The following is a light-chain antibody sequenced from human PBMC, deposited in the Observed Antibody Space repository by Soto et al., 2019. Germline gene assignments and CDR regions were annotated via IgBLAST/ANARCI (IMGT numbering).Light chain of an antibody. Sequence: EIVLTQSPATLSLSPGERATLSCRASQSVSSSLDWYQQKLGQAPRLLIYEASDRATGIPARFSGSGSGTDFTLIISSLEPEDCAFYDCHQGSTWPWTFGQGTKVEIK. CDR2: EAS. J-gene: IGKJ1*01. CDR3: HQGSTWPWT. CDR1: QSVSSS. V-gene: IGKV3-11*01.